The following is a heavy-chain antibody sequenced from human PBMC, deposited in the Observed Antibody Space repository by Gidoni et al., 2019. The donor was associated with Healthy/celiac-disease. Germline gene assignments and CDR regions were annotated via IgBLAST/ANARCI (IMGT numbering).Heavy chain of an antibody. CDR3: ARDGVYPPSYYGMDV. V-gene: IGHV3-21*01. J-gene: IGHJ6*02. Sequence: EVQLVESGGGLVKPGGSLRLSCAASGFTFSRYSMNWVRQAPGKGLEWVSSISSSSSYIYYADSVKGRFTISRDNAKNSLYLQMNSLRAEDTAVYYCARDGVYPPSYYGMDVWGQGTTVTVSS. CDR1: GFTFSRYS. CDR2: ISSSSSYI. D-gene: IGHD3-10*01.